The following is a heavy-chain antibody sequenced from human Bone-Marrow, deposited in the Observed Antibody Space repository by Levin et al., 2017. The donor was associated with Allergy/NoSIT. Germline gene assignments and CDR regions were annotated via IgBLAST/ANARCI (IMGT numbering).Heavy chain of an antibody. D-gene: IGHD2-15*01. CDR2: MNPNSGNT. J-gene: IGHJ4*02. CDR3: ARGHCSGGSCYYDY. V-gene: IGHV1-8*01. Sequence: VASVKVSCKASGYTFTSYDINWVRQATGQGLEWMGWMNPNSGNTGYAQKFQGRVTMTRNTSISTAYMELSSLRSEDTAVYYCARGHCSGGSCYYDYWGQGTLVTVSS. CDR1: GYTFTSYD.